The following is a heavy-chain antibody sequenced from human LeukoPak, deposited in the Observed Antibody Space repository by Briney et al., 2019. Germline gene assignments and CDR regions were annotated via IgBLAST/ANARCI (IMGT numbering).Heavy chain of an antibody. D-gene: IGHD5/OR15-5a*01. V-gene: IGHV4-38-2*02. Sequence: SETLSLTCTVSAYSISSGYYWGWIRQPPGKGLEWIGSIHRRGSTYYNSSLKSRVTISVDTSKNQFSLKLNSVTAADTTVYYCARVIDIVSTVYYFDYWGQGTLVTVSS. CDR2: IHRRGST. CDR3: ARVIDIVSTVYYFDY. CDR1: AYSISSGYY. J-gene: IGHJ4*02.